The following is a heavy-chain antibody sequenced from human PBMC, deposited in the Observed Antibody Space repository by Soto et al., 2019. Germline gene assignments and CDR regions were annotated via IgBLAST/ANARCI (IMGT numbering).Heavy chain of an antibody. V-gene: IGHV1-3*01. CDR2: INAGNGNT. CDR3: ARLTVEYYDSSGLPHVFDI. D-gene: IGHD3-22*01. Sequence: ASVNRSCKASGYTFTSYAMHWVRQAPGQRLEWMGWINAGNGNTKYSQKFQGRVTITRDTSASTAYMELSSLRSEDTAVYYCARLTVEYYDSSGLPHVFDIWGQGSTVTVSS. J-gene: IGHJ3*02. CDR1: GYTFTSYA.